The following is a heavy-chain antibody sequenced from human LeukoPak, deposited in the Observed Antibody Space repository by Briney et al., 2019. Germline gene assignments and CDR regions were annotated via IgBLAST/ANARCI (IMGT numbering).Heavy chain of an antibody. V-gene: IGHV1-69*06. CDR1: GGTFIIYS. Sequence: SVNVSCKASGGTFIIYSISWVRQAPGQGLEWMGGIIPIFGTANYAQKFQGRVTITADKSTSTAYMELSSLRSEDTAVYYCARSHSMLGYCSSTSCLNWFDPWGQGTLVTVSS. CDR2: IIPIFGTA. D-gene: IGHD2-2*01. J-gene: IGHJ5*02. CDR3: ARSHSMLGYCSSTSCLNWFDP.